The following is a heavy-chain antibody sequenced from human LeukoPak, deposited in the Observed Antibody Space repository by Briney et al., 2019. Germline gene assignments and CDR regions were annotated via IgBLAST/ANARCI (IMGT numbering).Heavy chain of an antibody. CDR3: AKSVGLSYPLSRAFDS. V-gene: IGHV3-43*02. J-gene: IGHJ4*02. CDR2: ITVDGESGTP. D-gene: IGHD2-15*01. Sequence: GGSLRLSCAASGFTFTSYGMNWIRQAPGKGLEWLARITVDGESGTPFYADSVRGRFTISRDNSKNSLYLQLNSLRTEDTALYYCAKSVGLSYPLSRAFDSWGQGTLVTVSS. CDR1: GFTFTSYG.